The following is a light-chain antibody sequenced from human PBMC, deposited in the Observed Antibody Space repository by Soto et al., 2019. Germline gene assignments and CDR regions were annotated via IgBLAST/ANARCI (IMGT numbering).Light chain of an antibody. CDR2: ENN. Sequence: NFILTQPHSVSESPGKTVTISCTRSSGSIASNYVQWYQQRPGSAPTTVIYENNQRPSGVPDRFSGSIDSSSNSASLIISGLKTEDEADYYCQSYDSSSGVFGGGTKVTVL. CDR1: SGSIASNY. V-gene: IGLV6-57*03. CDR3: QSYDSSSGV. J-gene: IGLJ3*02.